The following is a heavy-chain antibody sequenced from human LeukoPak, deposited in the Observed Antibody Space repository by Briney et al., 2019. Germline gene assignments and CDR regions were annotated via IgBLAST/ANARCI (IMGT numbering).Heavy chain of an antibody. D-gene: IGHD4-17*01. CDR1: EFSFSSYW. Sequence: GGSLRLSCAAYEFSFSSYWMSWVRQAPGKGLERVANIRQDGGEKYYLDSVKGRFTVSRDNAKNSLYLQMNSLRAEDTAVYYCARLGARQILEYWGQGTLVTVSS. V-gene: IGHV3-7*01. CDR3: ARLGARQILEY. J-gene: IGHJ4*02. CDR2: IRQDGGEK.